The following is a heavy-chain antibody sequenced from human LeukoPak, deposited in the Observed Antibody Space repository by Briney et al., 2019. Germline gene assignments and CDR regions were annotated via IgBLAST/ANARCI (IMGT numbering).Heavy chain of an antibody. D-gene: IGHD2-15*01. Sequence: SQTLSLTCAISGDCVSSNSAVWNWIRQSPSRGLEWLGRTYYRSKWYNDYAVSVKSRITIKPDTSKNQFSLQLNSATPEDTAVYYCARLGLGGAFDIWGQGTMVTVSS. CDR3: ARLGLGGAFDI. CDR2: TYYRSKWYN. V-gene: IGHV6-1*01. CDR1: GDCVSSNSAV. J-gene: IGHJ3*02.